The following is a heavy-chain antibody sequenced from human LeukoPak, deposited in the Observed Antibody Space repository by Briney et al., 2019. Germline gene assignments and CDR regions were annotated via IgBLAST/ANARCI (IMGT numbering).Heavy chain of an antibody. CDR1: GGSISSYS. Sequence: SETLSLTCTVSGGSISSYSGSWLRHPPGKGREWIGYIYYSGSTNYNPSLKSRVTISVDTSKNQFPLKLSSVTAADTAVYYCASNPYYYDSSGYYYDYWGQGTLVTVSS. V-gene: IGHV4-59*01. J-gene: IGHJ4*02. D-gene: IGHD3-22*01. CDR2: IYYSGST. CDR3: ASNPYYYDSSGYYYDY.